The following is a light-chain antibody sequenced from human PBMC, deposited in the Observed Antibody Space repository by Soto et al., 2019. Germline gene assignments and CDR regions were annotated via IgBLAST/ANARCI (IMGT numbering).Light chain of an antibody. J-gene: IGKJ4*01. V-gene: IGKV3-15*01. CDR2: GAS. CDR3: QHYDKSLPPVT. CDR1: LSVSTN. Sequence: DIILTQSPAIVSVSPGESATLSCRASLSVSTNLAWYQHNHGQAPRLLIYGASTRVTDIPARFSGSGSGTDFTLTINYLRSEDFGVYYCQHYDKSLPPVTFGGGTKVEI.